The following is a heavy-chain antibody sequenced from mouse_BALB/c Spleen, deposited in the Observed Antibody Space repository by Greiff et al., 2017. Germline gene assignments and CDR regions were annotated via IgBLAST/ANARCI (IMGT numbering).Heavy chain of an antibody. CDR1: GFTFSSFG. V-gene: IGHV5-17*02. CDR3: ARSTVVARYYYAMDY. J-gene: IGHJ4*01. D-gene: IGHD1-1*01. CDR2: ISSGSSTI. Sequence: EVKLMESGGGLVQPGGSRKLSCAASGFTFSSFGMHWVRQAPEKGLEWVAYISSGSSTIYYADTVKGRFTISRDNPKNTLFLQMTSLRSEDTAMYYCARSTVVARYYYAMDYWGQGTSVTVSS.